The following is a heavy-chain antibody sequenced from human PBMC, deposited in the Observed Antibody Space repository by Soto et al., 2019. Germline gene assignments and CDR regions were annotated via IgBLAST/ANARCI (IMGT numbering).Heavy chain of an antibody. V-gene: IGHV3-11*01. J-gene: IGHJ4*02. CDR2: ISSSGRTI. CDR3: ARVGYYYDSSGPYFDY. Sequence: PGGSLRLSCVASRFIFSDYYMSWLRQAPGKGLEWLSYISSSGRTIYYADSVKGRFTISRDNAKNSVYLQMNSLRAEDTAVYYCARVGYYYDSSGPYFDYWGQGTLVTVSS. CDR1: RFIFSDYY. D-gene: IGHD3-22*01.